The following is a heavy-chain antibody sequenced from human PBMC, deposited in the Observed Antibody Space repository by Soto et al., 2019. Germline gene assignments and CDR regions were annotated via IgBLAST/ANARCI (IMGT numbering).Heavy chain of an antibody. V-gene: IGHV5-51*01. J-gene: IGHJ4*02. D-gene: IGHD5-12*01. CDR2: IYPGDSDT. CDR1: GCSFTSYW. CDR3: ARLRNRGATDPFEY. Sequence: PGESLKISCKGSGCSFTSYWIGWVRQMPGKGLEWMGIIYPGDSDTRYSPSFHGQVTISADKSISTAYLQWSSLKASDTAMYYSARLRNRGATDPFEYWGQGTLVTVSS.